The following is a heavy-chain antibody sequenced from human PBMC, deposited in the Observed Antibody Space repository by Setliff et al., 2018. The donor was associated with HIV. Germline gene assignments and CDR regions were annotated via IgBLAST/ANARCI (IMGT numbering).Heavy chain of an antibody. D-gene: IGHD3-3*01. CDR3: ARAESYYDFWSGYYSEILYFDY. CDR2: IYYSGST. V-gene: IGHV4-31*03. CDR1: GGSISSGGYY. Sequence: ASETLSLTCTVSGGSISSGGYYWSWVRQHPGKGLEWIGYIYYSGSTYYNPSLKSRVTMSVDTSKNQFSLKLTSVTAADTAVYYCARAESYYDFWSGYYSEILYFDYWGQGTLVTVSS. J-gene: IGHJ4*02.